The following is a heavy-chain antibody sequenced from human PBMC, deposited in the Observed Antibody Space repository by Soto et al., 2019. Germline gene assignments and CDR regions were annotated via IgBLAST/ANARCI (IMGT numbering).Heavy chain of an antibody. CDR2: IYSDGRT. CDR3: ARVYHSGSYFADH. D-gene: IGHD3-10*01. V-gene: IGHV3-53*01. CDR1: GLTVSSNY. Sequence: GGSLRLSCVASGLTVSSNYMSWVRRAPGKGLEWVSIIYSDGRTNDANAVEGRLTISRDDYKNTLYLQMNSLRAEDTAVYYCARVYHSGSYFADHWGQGTQVTVSS. J-gene: IGHJ5*02.